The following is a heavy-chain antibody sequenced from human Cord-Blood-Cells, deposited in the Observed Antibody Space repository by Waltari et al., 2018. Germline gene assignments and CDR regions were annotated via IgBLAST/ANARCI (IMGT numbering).Heavy chain of an antibody. D-gene: IGHD1-26*01. J-gene: IGHJ3*02. CDR1: GFTFSSYG. V-gene: IGHV3-33*01. Sequence: QVQLVESGGGVVQPGRSLRLSCAASGFTFSSYGMHWVRQAPGKGLGWVAVIWYDGSNKYYADSVKGRFTISRDNSKNTLYLQMNSLRAEDTAVYYCAREGGDAFDIWGQGTMVTVSS. CDR2: IWYDGSNK. CDR3: AREGGDAFDI.